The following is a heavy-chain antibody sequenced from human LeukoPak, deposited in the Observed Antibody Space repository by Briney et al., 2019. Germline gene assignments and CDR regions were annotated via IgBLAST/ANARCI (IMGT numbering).Heavy chain of an antibody. CDR1: GYTYTSYD. CDR3: ARGTRTFDY. CDR2: MNPKSGNT. Sequence: ASVTVSCTASGYTYTSYDINWVRQATGQGLEWMGWMNPKSGNTGYAQKFQGRVTMTRDTATSTAYMELSSLRSEDTAVYYCARGTRTFDYWGQGTLVTVSS. J-gene: IGHJ4*02. V-gene: IGHV1-8*01. D-gene: IGHD1/OR15-1a*01.